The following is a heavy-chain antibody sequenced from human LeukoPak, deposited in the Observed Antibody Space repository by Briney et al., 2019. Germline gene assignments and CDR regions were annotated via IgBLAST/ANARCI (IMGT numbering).Heavy chain of an antibody. V-gene: IGHV4-4*02. D-gene: IGHD4-17*01. CDR3: ASRLDSGPY. J-gene: IGHJ4*02. CDR1: GASISSPDW. Sequence: SETLSLTCAVFGASISSPDWWTWVRQPPGKGLEWIGEVYHTGSTNYNPSLKSRVTISVDKSNNQFSLKLTSVTAADTAVYYCASRLDSGPYWGQGTLVTVSS. CDR2: VYHTGST.